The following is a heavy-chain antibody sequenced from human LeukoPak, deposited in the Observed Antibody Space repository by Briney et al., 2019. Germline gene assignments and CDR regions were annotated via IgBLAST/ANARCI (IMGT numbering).Heavy chain of an antibody. J-gene: IGHJ3*02. CDR1: GYTFDTSS. CDR3: ARVRNSNNWWGAFDI. CDR2: ISPKNGNT. Sequence: ASVKVSCKAFGYTFDTSSITWVRQAPGQRLEWMGWISPKNGNTHYAQGVQGRVPMTTATSRSTAYMELRSLRSDDTDVYYCARVRNSNNWWGAFDIWGQGTMITVSS. D-gene: IGHD6-13*01. V-gene: IGHV1-18*01.